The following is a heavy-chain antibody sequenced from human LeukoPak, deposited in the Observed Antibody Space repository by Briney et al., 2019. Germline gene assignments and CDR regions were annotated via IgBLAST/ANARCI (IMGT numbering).Heavy chain of an antibody. Sequence: GGSLRLSCAASGFTFSSYEMNWVRQAPGKGLEWVSYISSSGSTIYYADSVKGRFTISRDNSKNTLYLQMNSLRAEDTAVYYCAKGYSYGYFDYWGQGTLVTVSS. D-gene: IGHD5-18*01. CDR2: ISSSGSTI. CDR1: GFTFSSYE. V-gene: IGHV3-48*03. CDR3: AKGYSYGYFDY. J-gene: IGHJ4*02.